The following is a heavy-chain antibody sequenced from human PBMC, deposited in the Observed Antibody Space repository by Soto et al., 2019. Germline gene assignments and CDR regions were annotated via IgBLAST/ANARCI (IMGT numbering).Heavy chain of an antibody. V-gene: IGHV4-4*02. CDR2: IYHTGST. CDR1: GGSISSNNW. D-gene: IGHD6-13*01. Sequence: SETLSLTCAVSGGSISSNNWWSWVRQPPGKGLEWIGEIYHTGSTNYNPSLKSRVTISVDKSKNQFSLKLSSVTAADTAVYYCARQLVPPEYYYGMDVWGQGTTVTVSS. CDR3: ARQLVPPEYYYGMDV. J-gene: IGHJ6*02.